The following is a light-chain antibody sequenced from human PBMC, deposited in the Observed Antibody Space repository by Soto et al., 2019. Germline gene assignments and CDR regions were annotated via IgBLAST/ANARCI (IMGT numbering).Light chain of an antibody. CDR1: QSISSY. Sequence: DIQMTQSPSSLSASVGDRVTITCRASQSISSYLNRYQQKPGKAPKLLIYAASSLQSGVPSRFSGSGSGTEFTLTISSLQPEDFATYYCQQSYSTPWTFGQGTKVEIK. J-gene: IGKJ1*01. V-gene: IGKV1-39*01. CDR3: QQSYSTPWT. CDR2: AAS.